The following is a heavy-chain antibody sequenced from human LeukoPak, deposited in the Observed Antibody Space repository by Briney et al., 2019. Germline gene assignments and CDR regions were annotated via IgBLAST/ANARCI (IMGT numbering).Heavy chain of an antibody. Sequence: GGSLRLSCAPSGFTFSSYGMHWVRQAPGKGLEWVAVISYDGSNKYYADSVKGRFTISRDNSKNTLYLQMNSLRAEDTAVYYCAKDGVDYYGSGSLDYWGQGTLVTVSS. CDR3: AKDGVDYYGSGSLDY. CDR2: ISYDGSNK. CDR1: GFTFSSYG. J-gene: IGHJ4*02. D-gene: IGHD3-10*01. V-gene: IGHV3-30*18.